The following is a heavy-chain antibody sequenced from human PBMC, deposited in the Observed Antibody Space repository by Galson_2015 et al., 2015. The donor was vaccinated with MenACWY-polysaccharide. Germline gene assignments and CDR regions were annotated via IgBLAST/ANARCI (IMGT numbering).Heavy chain of an antibody. Sequence: SVKVSCKASGYTFTSYDINWVRQATGQGLEWMGWMNPNSGNTGYAQKFQGRVTMTRNTSISIAYMELSSLRSEDTAVYYCARGEKYYYDSSGYLNWFDPWGQGTLVTVAS. D-gene: IGHD3-22*01. CDR2: MNPNSGNT. J-gene: IGHJ5*02. CDR1: GYTFTSYD. V-gene: IGHV1-8*01. CDR3: ARGEKYYYDSSGYLNWFDP.